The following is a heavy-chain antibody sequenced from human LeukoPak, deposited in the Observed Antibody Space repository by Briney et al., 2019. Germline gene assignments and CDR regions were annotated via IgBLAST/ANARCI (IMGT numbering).Heavy chain of an antibody. J-gene: IGHJ4*02. Sequence: SETLSLTCTVSGGSISSYYWSWIRQPPGKGLEWIGSIDHSGSTYYNPSLKSRITISVDTSKNQFSLKLSSLTAADTAVYYCVRDRGGNYYFDYWGQGTLVTVSS. CDR3: VRDRGGNYYFDY. CDR2: IDHSGST. D-gene: IGHD4-23*01. V-gene: IGHV4-38-2*02. CDR1: GGSISSYY.